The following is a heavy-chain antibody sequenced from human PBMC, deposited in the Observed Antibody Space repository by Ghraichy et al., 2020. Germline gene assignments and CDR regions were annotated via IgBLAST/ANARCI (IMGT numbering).Heavy chain of an antibody. Sequence: SQTLSLTCAISGDSVSSDNASWNWIRQSPSRGLEWLGRTYFRSNWKTEYAVSVKGRITIDADTSKNQFSLQLHSVTPEDTGVYFCARVYSGKWNDPLRLFDYWGQGTLVSVSS. CDR3: ARVYSGKWNDPLRLFDY. D-gene: IGHD1-1*01. V-gene: IGHV6-1*01. J-gene: IGHJ4*02. CDR2: TYFRSNWKT. CDR1: GDSVSSDNAS.